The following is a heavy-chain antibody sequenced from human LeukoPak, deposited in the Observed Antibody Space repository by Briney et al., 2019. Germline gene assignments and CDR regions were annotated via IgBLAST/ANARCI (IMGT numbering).Heavy chain of an antibody. Sequence: GALVKVSCKASGYTFTSYDINWVRQATGQGLEWMGWMNPNSGNTGYAQKFQGRVTMTRNTSISTAYMELSSLRSEDTAVYYCARARSGWYPSHDYWGQGTLVTVSS. J-gene: IGHJ4*02. CDR3: ARARSGWYPSHDY. V-gene: IGHV1-8*01. D-gene: IGHD6-19*01. CDR2: MNPNSGNT. CDR1: GYTFTSYD.